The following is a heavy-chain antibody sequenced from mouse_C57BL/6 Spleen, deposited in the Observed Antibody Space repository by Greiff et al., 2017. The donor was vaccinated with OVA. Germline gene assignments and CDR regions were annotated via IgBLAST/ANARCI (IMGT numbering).Heavy chain of an antibody. CDR3: ARDKDYYGNWYFDV. D-gene: IGHD1-1*01. CDR1: GFTFSDYY. J-gene: IGHJ1*03. Sequence: EVQLVESEGGLVQPGSSMKLSCTASGFTFSDYYMAWVRQVPEKGLEWVANINYDGSSTYYLDSLKSRFIISRDNAKNILYLQMSSLKSEDTATYYCARDKDYYGNWYFDVWGTGTTVTVSS. V-gene: IGHV5-16*01. CDR2: INYDGSST.